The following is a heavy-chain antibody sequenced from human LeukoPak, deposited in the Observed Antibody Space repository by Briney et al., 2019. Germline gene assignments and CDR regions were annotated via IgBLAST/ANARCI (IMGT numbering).Heavy chain of an antibody. V-gene: IGHV1-18*01. CDR1: GYTFTSYG. J-gene: IGHJ4*02. CDR3: AREDSSGYYPDYFDY. Sequence: ASVKLSCKASGYTFTSYGISWVRQAPGQGLEWMGWISAYNGNTNYAQKLQGRVTMSTATSTSTAYMELRSLRSDDTAVYYCAREDSSGYYPDYFDYWGQGTLVTVSS. D-gene: IGHD3-22*01. CDR2: ISAYNGNT.